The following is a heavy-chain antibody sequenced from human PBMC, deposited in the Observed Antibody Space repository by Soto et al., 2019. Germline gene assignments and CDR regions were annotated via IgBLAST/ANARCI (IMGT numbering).Heavy chain of an antibody. J-gene: IGHJ5*02. Sequence: ASVKVSCKASGYTFTRYTMNWVRQAPGQRLEWMGSINPDNGNTKSSQKFQDRVIISRDKSASTGDMDLSSLRSEDTAVYYCARGIATGQLDPWGQGTLVTVSS. CDR2: INPDNGNT. V-gene: IGHV1-3*01. D-gene: IGHD2-15*01. CDR1: GYTFTRYT. CDR3: ARGIATGQLDP.